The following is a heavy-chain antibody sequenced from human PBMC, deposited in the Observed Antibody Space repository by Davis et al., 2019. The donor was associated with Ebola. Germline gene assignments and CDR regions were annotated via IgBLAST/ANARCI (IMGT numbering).Heavy chain of an antibody. CDR2: VSHSERER. CDR3: ARAVFHEVLDY. J-gene: IGHJ4*02. CDR1: GFTFSNYA. Sequence: PGGSLRLSCAASGFTFSNYAMHWVRQAPGKGLEWVAVVSHSERERFYGDSVKGRFTIFRDNSENTLYLQMNSLTADDTAVYYCARAVFHEVLDYWGQGTPVTVSS. V-gene: IGHV3-30*04. D-gene: IGHD3-3*01.